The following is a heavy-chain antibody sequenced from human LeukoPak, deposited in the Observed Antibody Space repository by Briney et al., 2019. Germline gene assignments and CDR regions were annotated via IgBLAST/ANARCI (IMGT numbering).Heavy chain of an antibody. CDR2: ISSSSSYI. D-gene: IGHD3-10*01. J-gene: IGHJ6*04. CDR1: GFAFSSYA. CDR3: ARVGLTMVRGVPPYGMDV. Sequence: PGGSLRLSCAASGFAFSSYAMSWVRQAPGKGLEWVSSISSSSSYIYYADSVKGRFTISRDNAKNSLYLQTNSLRAEDTAVYYCARVGLTMVRGVPPYGMDVWGKGTTVTVSS. V-gene: IGHV3-21*01.